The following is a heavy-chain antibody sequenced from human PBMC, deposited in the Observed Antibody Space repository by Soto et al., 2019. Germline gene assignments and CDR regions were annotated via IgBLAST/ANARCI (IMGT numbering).Heavy chain of an antibody. CDR1: GGSISSGDYY. D-gene: IGHD6-19*01. Sequence: SETLSLTCTVSGGSISSGDYYWSWIRQPPGKGLEWIGYIYYSGSTYYNPSLKSRVTISVDTSKNQFSLKLSSVTAADTAVYHCAHYSSGRAFDIWGQGTMVTVS. CDR2: IYYSGST. J-gene: IGHJ3*02. CDR3: AHYSSGRAFDI. V-gene: IGHV4-30-4*01.